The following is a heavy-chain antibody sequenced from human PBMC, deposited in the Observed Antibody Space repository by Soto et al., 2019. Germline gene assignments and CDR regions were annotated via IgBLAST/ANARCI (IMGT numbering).Heavy chain of an antibody. Sequence: GGSLRLSCAGSGCTFSSYSMKWVRQAPGKGLEWVSSISSSSSYIYYADSVKGRFTISRDNAKNSLYLQVNSLRAEDTAVYYCAREGIAAALDYWGQGTLVTVSS. CDR3: AREGIAAALDY. CDR2: ISSSSSYI. J-gene: IGHJ4*02. V-gene: IGHV3-21*01. D-gene: IGHD6-13*01. CDR1: GCTFSSYS.